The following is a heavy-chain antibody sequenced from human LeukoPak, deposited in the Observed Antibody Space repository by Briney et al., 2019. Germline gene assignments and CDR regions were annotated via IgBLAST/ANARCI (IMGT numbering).Heavy chain of an antibody. CDR2: ITPNSGGT. CDR3: ARGFRLSAIEDWFDP. Sequence: GASVKVSCKASGYTFTSYDINWVRQAPGQGLEWMGWITPNSGGTKYAQRFQGRVTMTRDTSISTAYMELSGLRSDDTAVYYCARGFRLSAIEDWFDPWGQGTLVTVSS. J-gene: IGHJ5*02. CDR1: GYTFTSYD. V-gene: IGHV1-2*02. D-gene: IGHD2-2*02.